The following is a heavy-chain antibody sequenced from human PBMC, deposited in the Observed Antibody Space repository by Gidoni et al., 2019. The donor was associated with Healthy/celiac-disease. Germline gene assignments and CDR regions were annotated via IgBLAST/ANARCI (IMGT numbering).Heavy chain of an antibody. CDR3: ARVYYDILTGYYLAFDI. Sequence: QVQLQQWGAGLLKPSETLSLTCAVYGGSFSGYYWSWIRQPPGKGLEWIGEINHSGSTNYNPSLKSRVTISVDTSKNQFSLKLSSVTAADTAVYYCARVYYDILTGYYLAFDIWGQGTMVIVSS. J-gene: IGHJ3*02. D-gene: IGHD3-9*01. CDR2: INHSGST. V-gene: IGHV4-34*01. CDR1: GGSFSGYY.